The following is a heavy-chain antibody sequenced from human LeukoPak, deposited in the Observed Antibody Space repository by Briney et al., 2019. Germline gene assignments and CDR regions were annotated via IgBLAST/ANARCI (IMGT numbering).Heavy chain of an antibody. J-gene: IGHJ4*02. CDR3: AGEFIAARPARGPFDY. V-gene: IGHV4-30-4*08. CDR1: GGSISSGDYY. CDR2: IYYSGST. D-gene: IGHD6-6*01. Sequence: SETLSLTCTVSGGSISSGDYYWSWIRQPPGKGLEWIGYIYYSGSTYYNPSLKSRVTISVDTSKNQFSLKLSSVTAADTAVYYCAGEFIAARPARGPFDYWGQGTLVTVSS.